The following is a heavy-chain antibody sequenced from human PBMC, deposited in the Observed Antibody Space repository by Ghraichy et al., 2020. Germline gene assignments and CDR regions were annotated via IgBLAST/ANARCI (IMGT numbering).Heavy chain of an antibody. CDR2: INQSGRT. V-gene: IGHV4-34*01. J-gene: IGHJ6*02. CDR1: GGSFSGYY. CDR3: ARQKRHYAAGPTWGLDV. D-gene: IGHD3-10*01. Sequence: SETLSLTCGVSGGSFSGYYWSWIRQPPGKGLEWIGEINQSGRTSYSPSLKSRVTVSVDTSKSQFSLKLISVTAADTAVYYCARQKRHYAAGPTWGLDVWGLGTTVTVSS.